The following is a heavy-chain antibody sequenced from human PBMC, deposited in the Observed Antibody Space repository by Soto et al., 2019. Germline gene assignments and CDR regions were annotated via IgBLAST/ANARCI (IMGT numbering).Heavy chain of an antibody. V-gene: IGHV3-48*02. D-gene: IGHD2-2*03. Sequence: EVQLVESGGGLVQPGGSLRLSCVGSGVTFSSYGMNWVRQGPGKGLEWLSSIDKSGTTRYYADSVKGRFTISRDNAKNSLDLQMNSLRYEDMAVYYCARDGYCVSAGGSFLPDVWGQGTTVTVAS. CDR1: GVTFSSYG. J-gene: IGHJ6*02. CDR3: ARDGYCVSAGGSFLPDV. CDR2: IDKSGTTR.